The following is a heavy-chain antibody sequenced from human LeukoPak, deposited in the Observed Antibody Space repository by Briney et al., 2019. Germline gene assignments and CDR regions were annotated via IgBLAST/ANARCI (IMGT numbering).Heavy chain of an antibody. V-gene: IGHV1-69*04. CDR1: GGTFTNYA. D-gene: IGHD3-9*01. CDR3: ARGGGVDILTGFQY. CDR2: IIPILDVT. J-gene: IGHJ4*02. Sequence: ASVKVSCKASGGTFTNYAINWVRQAPGQGLEWMGRIIPILDVTNYAQKFQGRVTITADQSTSTAYMELSSLRSEDQAVYYCARGGGVDILTGFQYWGQGTLVTVSS.